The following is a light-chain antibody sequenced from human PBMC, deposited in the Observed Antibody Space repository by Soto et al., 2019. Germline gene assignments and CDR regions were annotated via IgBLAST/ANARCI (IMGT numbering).Light chain of an antibody. CDR2: DDS. Sequence: SYELTQPPSVSVAPGQTARITCGGNNIETKGVHWYQQRPGQAPMMVLYDDSDRPSGIPERFSGSNSGNTATLTISRVEAGDEADYFCQVWDPSDPYVVFGGGPKVTVL. V-gene: IGLV3-21*02. J-gene: IGLJ2*01. CDR3: QVWDPSDPYVV. CDR1: NIETKG.